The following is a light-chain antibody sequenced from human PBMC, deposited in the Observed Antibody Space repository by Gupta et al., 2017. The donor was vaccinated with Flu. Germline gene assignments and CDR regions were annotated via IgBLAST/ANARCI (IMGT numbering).Light chain of an antibody. Sequence: ISCTSSQSLRHSNGHYFVDWYLQRSEQSPQLLIFLGSNRAAGVPDMFSGRGSGTDFTLKISRVEADDVGVYYCIQTLQIPTFGGGTKVEIK. CDR1: QSLRHSNGHYF. V-gene: IGKV2-28*01. J-gene: IGKJ4*01. CDR2: LGS. CDR3: IQTLQIPT.